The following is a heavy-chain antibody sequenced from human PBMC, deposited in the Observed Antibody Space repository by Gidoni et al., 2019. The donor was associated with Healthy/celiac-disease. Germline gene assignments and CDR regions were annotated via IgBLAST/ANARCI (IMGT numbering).Heavy chain of an antibody. J-gene: IGHJ4*02. CDR3: ARGLDFWSGYYFDY. D-gene: IGHD3-3*01. CDR2: ISSSGSTI. CDR1: GFTFSSYE. Sequence: EVQLVESGGGLVQPGGSLRLSCAASGFTFSSYEMNWVRQAPGKGLELVSYISSSGSTIYYADSVKGRFTISRDNAKNSLYLQMNSLRAEDTAVYYCARGLDFWSGYYFDYWGQGTLVTVSS. V-gene: IGHV3-48*03.